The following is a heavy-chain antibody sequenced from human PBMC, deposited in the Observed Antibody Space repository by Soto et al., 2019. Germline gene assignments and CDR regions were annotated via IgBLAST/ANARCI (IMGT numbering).Heavy chain of an antibody. V-gene: IGHV1-3*01. D-gene: IGHD6-13*01. J-gene: IGHJ5*02. CDR3: GRAWQQLVHRFNWCGP. CDR2: INAGNGNT. Sequence: ASVKASCKASGYTFTSYAMHWERQAPGQRLEWMGSINAGNGNTKYSQKFQGRVTITRDTSASTAYMELSSLISEDTAVYYCGRAWQQLVHRFNWCGPWGQETLFTVAS. CDR1: GYTFTSYA.